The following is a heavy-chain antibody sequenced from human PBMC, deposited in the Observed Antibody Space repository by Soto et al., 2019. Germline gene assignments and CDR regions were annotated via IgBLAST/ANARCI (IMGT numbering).Heavy chain of an antibody. Sequence: QITLNESGPTVVRPTETLTLTCRFSGFSLTTRGVGVGWIRQSPGKAPEWLALIYWDDDKRYSASLKSRLTITKDTSKNQVVLTVSDLDPSDTATYYCAHRVLRTVFALVTTTAIYFDFWGQGTPVAVSS. CDR2: IYWDDDK. V-gene: IGHV2-5*02. CDR3: AHRVLRTVFALVTTTAIYFDF. CDR1: GFSLTTRGVG. D-gene: IGHD3-3*01. J-gene: IGHJ4*02.